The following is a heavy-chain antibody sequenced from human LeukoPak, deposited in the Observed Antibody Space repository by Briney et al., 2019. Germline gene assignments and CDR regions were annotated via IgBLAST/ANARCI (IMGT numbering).Heavy chain of an antibody. J-gene: IGHJ4*02. V-gene: IGHV3-23*01. Sequence: GGSLRLSCAASGFTFSSYAMSWVRQAPGKGLEWVSAISGSGGSTYYADSVKGRFTISRDNSKNTLYLQMNSLRAEDTAVYYCAKDAAYYYDSSGPGDYWGQGTLVTVSS. CDR2: ISGSGGST. CDR3: AKDAAYYYDSSGPGDY. D-gene: IGHD3-22*01. CDR1: GFTFSSYA.